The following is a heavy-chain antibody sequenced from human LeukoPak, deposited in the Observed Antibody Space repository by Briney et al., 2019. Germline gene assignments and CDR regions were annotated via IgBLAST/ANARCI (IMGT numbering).Heavy chain of an antibody. J-gene: IGHJ4*02. D-gene: IGHD3-3*01. CDR1: GGTFSSYA. CDR3: ARTSPPYDFWSGYYN. Sequence: EASVKVSCTASGGTFSSYAISWVRQAPGQGLEWMGGIIPIFGTANYAQKFQGRVTITADESTSTAYMELSSLRSEDTAVYYCARTSPPYDFWSGYYNWGQRTLVTVSS. CDR2: IIPIFGTA. V-gene: IGHV1-69*01.